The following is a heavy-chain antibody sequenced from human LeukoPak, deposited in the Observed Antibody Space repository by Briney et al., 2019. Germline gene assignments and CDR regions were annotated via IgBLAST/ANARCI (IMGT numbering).Heavy chain of an antibody. J-gene: IGHJ6*02. CDR2: INPNSGGT. CDR1: VYTFTAYG. D-gene: IGHD3-10*01. CDR3: ARASRITMVRGGEKNYYYYYGMDV. V-gene: IGHV1-2*04. Sequence: ASVKVSCKASVYTFTAYGISWVRQAPGQGLEWMGWINPNSGGTNYAQKFQGWVTMTRDTSISTAYMELSRLRSDDTAVYYCARASRITMVRGGEKNYYYYYGMDVWGQGTTVTVSS.